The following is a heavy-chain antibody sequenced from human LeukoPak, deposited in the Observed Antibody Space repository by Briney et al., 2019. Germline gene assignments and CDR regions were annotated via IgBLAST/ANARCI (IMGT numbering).Heavy chain of an antibody. CDR2: INPSGGST. CDR3: ARGPSITMVRGGQWYYYMDV. D-gene: IGHD3-10*01. CDR1: GYTFISYY. V-gene: IGHV1-46*01. Sequence: GASVKVSCKASGYTFISYYIHWVRQAPGQGLEWMGLINPSGGSTNYAQKFQGRVTMTRDTSTSTVYMELSSLRSEDTAVYYCARGPSITMVRGGQWYYYMDVWGKGTTVTISS. J-gene: IGHJ6*03.